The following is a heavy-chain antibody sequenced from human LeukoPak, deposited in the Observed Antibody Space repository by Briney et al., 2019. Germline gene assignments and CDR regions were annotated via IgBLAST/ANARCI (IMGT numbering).Heavy chain of an antibody. Sequence: GGSLRLSCAASGFTFSSYWMNWVRQAPGKGLEWLANIKQDGSQEYYVDSVKGRFTISRDNAKNSLYLQMNSLRVEDTAVYYCARGTSGSDLWTGYSHWGQGTLVTVSS. CDR3: ARGTSGSDLWTGYSH. J-gene: IGHJ4*02. CDR1: GFTFSSYW. D-gene: IGHD3/OR15-3a*01. V-gene: IGHV3-7*01. CDR2: IKQDGSQE.